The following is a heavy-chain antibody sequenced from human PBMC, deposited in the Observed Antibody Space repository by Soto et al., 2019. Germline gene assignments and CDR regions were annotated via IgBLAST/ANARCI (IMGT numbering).Heavy chain of an antibody. CDR2: IIPIFGTA. J-gene: IGHJ6*02. CDR3: ASSIVVAPAAIFYYYGMDV. V-gene: IGHV1-69*06. CDR1: GGTFSSYA. Sequence: SVKVSCKASGGTFSSYAISWVLQAPGQGLEWMGGIIPIFGTANYAQKFQGRVTITADRSTSTAYMELSSLRSEDTAVYYCASSIVVAPAAIFYYYGMDVWGQGTTVTVSS. D-gene: IGHD2-2*02.